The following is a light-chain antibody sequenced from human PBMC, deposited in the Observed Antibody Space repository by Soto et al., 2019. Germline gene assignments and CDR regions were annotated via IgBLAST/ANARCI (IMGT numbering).Light chain of an antibody. CDR3: QQYLTSPKT. V-gene: IGKV3-20*01. CDR1: QSVSSSY. J-gene: IGKJ1*01. CDR2: GAS. Sequence: EIVLRQSPGTLSLSPGARATLSCRASQSVSSSYLAWYQQKPGQAPRLLIYGASSRATGIPDRFSGSGSGTDFTLTIGRLEPEDFAVYYCQQYLTSPKTFGQGTKVDIK.